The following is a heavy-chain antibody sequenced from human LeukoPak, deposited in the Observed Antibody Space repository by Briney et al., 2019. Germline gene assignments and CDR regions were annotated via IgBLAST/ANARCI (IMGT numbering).Heavy chain of an antibody. CDR2: INHSGST. J-gene: IGHJ4*02. CDR3: ARRRIAARQYYFDY. CDR1: GESHSRFY. V-gene: IGHV4-34*01. Sequence: SETLSLTCAVSGESHSRFYWSWIRQSPGRGLEWIGEINHSGSTNYNPSLKSRVTISVDTSKNQFSLKLSSVTAADTAVYYCARRRIAARQYYFDYWGQGTLVTVSS. D-gene: IGHD6-6*01.